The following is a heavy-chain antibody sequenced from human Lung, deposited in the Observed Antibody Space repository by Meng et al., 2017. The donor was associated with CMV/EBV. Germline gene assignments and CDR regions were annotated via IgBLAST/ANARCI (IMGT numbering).Heavy chain of an antibody. Sequence: SXXVSXKASGYTFTGYYMHWVRQAPGQGLEWMGWINPYTGGTNYPQKFQGRVTITRDTSISTAYMDLSRLRSDDTAVYYCARVYYDTSGSSHYFDFWGQGTXVTGSS. J-gene: IGHJ4*02. CDR3: ARVYYDTSGSSHYFDF. V-gene: IGHV1-2*02. CDR1: GYTFTGYY. D-gene: IGHD3-22*01. CDR2: INPYTGGT.